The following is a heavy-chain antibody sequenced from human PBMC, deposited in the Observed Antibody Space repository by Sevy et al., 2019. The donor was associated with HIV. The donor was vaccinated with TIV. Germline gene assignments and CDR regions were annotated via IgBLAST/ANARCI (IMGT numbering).Heavy chain of an antibody. J-gene: IGHJ3*02. D-gene: IGHD3-22*01. V-gene: IGHV3-21*01. Sequence: GGFLRLSCAASGFTFSSYSMNWVRQAPGKGLEWVSSISSSSSYIYYADSVKGRFTISRDNAKNSLYLQMNSLRAEDTAVYYCARVGDYYDSSGYSDDAFDIWGQGTMVTVSS. CDR2: ISSSSSYI. CDR3: ARVGDYYDSSGYSDDAFDI. CDR1: GFTFSSYS.